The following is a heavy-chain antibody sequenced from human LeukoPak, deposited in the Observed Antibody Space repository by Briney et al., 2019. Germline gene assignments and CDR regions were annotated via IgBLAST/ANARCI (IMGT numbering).Heavy chain of an antibody. Sequence: ASVKVSCKASGGIFSSYAISWVRQAPGQGLEWMGRIIPIHGTANYAQKFQGRVTITADKSTSTAYMELSSLRSEDTAVYYCARRPRYSPSSPPDDAFDIWGQGTMVTVSS. CDR3: ARRPRYSPSSPPDDAFDI. D-gene: IGHD2-2*02. V-gene: IGHV1-69*04. J-gene: IGHJ3*02. CDR2: IIPIHGTA. CDR1: GGIFSSYA.